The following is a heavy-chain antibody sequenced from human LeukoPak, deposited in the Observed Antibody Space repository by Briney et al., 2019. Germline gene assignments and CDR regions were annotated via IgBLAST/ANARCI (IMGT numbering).Heavy chain of an antibody. CDR2: FDPEDGET. V-gene: IGHV1-24*01. D-gene: IGHD6-19*01. CDR3: ATAKYSSGWYGAFDI. CDR1: GYTLTGLS. Sequence: ASVKVSCKVSGYTLTGLSMHWVRQAPGKGLEWMGGFDPEDGETIYAQKFQGRVTMTEDTSTDTAYMELSSLRSEDTAVYYCATAKYSSGWYGAFDIWGQGTMVTVSS. J-gene: IGHJ3*02.